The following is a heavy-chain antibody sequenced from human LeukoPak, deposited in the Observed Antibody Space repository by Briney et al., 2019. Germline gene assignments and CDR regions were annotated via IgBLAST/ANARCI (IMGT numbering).Heavy chain of an antibody. Sequence: GGSLRLSCAASGFTFSTYSMNWVRQAPGKGLEWVSSISTSSSYINYADSVKGRFTISRDNSKNTLYLQMNSLRAEDTAVYYCAKVSYQGFDYWGQGTLVTVSS. V-gene: IGHV3-21*04. CDR1: GFTFSTYS. CDR2: ISTSSSYI. J-gene: IGHJ4*02. CDR3: AKVSYQGFDY.